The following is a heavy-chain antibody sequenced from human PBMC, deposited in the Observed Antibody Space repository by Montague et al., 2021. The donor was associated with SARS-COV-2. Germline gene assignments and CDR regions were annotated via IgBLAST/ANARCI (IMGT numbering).Heavy chain of an antibody. CDR2: ISWDSGRR. CDR3: AKDIAGSYFSYDAFDT. Sequence: SLSLSFAASGFTFDDYAMHWVRQAPGKGLEWVSGISWDSGRRGYADSVKGRFTISRDDAKNSLYLQMTSLRTEDTAFYYCAKDIAGSYFSYDAFDTWGRGTMVTVSS. J-gene: IGHJ3*02. CDR1: GFTFDDYA. V-gene: IGHV3-9*01. D-gene: IGHD1-26*01.